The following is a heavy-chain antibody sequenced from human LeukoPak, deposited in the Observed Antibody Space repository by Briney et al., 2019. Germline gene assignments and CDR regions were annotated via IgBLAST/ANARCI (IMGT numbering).Heavy chain of an antibody. CDR3: ARVFWSYHHFDY. D-gene: IGHD3-3*01. J-gene: IGHJ4*02. CDR2: ISYDGSNK. CDR1: GFTFSNYW. V-gene: IGHV3-30-3*01. Sequence: GGSLRLSCVGSGFTFSNYWMTWVRQAPGKGLEWVAVISYDGSNKYYADSVKGRFTISRDNSKNTPYLQMNSLRAEDTAVYYCARVFWSYHHFDYWGQGTLVTVSS.